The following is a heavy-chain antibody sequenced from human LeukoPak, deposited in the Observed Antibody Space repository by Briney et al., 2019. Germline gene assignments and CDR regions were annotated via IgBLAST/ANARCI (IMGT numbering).Heavy chain of an antibody. CDR2: INPNSGGT. D-gene: IGHD3-10*01. CDR1: GYTFTGYY. J-gene: IGHJ6*03. CDR3: ARDRGGDSSISDYYYYMDV. V-gene: IGHV1-2*02. Sequence: GASVKVSCKASGYTFTGYYMHWVRQAPGQGLEWMGWINPNSGGTNYAQKFQGRVTMTRDTSISTAYMELSRLRSDDTAVYYCARDRGGDSSISDYYYYMDVWGKGTTVTVSS.